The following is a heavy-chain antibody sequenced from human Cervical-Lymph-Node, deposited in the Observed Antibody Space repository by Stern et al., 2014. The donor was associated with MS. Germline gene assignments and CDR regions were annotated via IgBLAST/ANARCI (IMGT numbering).Heavy chain of an antibody. CDR3: Y. V-gene: IGHV7-4-1*01. CDR2: IRTNTRNP. Sequence: QVQLVQSGSELRKPGTSVKVSCKASGYSFSDYAMNWLRQAPGQGLEWLGWIRTNTRNPTYAKGFKGRFEIHRLQSEDTAVYYCARGAFRTGSTTIFYWGQGTLVTVSS. CDR1: GYSFSDYA. J-gene: IGHJ4*02. D-gene: IGHD4-11*01.